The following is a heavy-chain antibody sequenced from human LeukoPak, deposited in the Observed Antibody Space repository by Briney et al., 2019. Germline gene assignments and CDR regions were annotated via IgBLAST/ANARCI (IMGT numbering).Heavy chain of an antibody. CDR2: ISGSGGST. Sequence: GGSLRLSCAASGFTFSSYAMSWVRQAPGKGLEWVSAISGSGGSTYYADPVKGRFTISRDNSKNTLYLQMNSLRAEDTAVYYCATRKATRRNSGWSLFDYWGQGTLVTVSS. CDR3: ATRKATRRNSGWSLFDY. V-gene: IGHV3-23*01. D-gene: IGHD6-19*01. CDR1: GFTFSSYA. J-gene: IGHJ4*02.